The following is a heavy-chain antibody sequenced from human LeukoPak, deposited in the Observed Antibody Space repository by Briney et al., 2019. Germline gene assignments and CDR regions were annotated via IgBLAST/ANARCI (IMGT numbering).Heavy chain of an antibody. D-gene: IGHD3-22*01. CDR1: GFSLSTMGMC. Sequence: SGPTLVNPTQTLTLTCTFSGFSLSTMGMCVSWILHPPGKALEWLARNDWDDDKYYSTSLKTRLTISKDTSKNQVVLTMTNMDPVDTATYYCARIAKKSYYDSSGYFDYWGQGTLVTVSS. J-gene: IGHJ4*02. CDR3: ARIAKKSYYDSSGYFDY. V-gene: IGHV2-70*11. CDR2: NDWDDDK.